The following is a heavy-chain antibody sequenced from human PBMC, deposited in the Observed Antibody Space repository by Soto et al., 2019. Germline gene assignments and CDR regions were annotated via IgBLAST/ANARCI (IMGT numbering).Heavy chain of an antibody. J-gene: IGHJ4*02. V-gene: IGHV5-10-1*01. D-gene: IGHD2-2*01. Sequence: GESLKISCNGSGYSFTSYWISWVRQMPGKGLEWMGRIDPSDSYTNYSPSFQGHVTISADKSISTAYLQWSSLKASDTAMYYCARGYCSSTSCHIDYWGQGTLVTVYS. CDR2: IDPSDSYT. CDR3: ARGYCSSTSCHIDY. CDR1: GYSFTSYW.